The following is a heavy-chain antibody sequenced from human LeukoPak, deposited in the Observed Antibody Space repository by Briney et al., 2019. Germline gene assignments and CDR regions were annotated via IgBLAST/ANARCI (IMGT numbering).Heavy chain of an antibody. CDR3: ARDQYDTWSRRGNFDS. J-gene: IGHJ4*02. Sequence: GGSPRLSCVASGFTFGKYWMSWVRQAPGKGLEWVANIKLDGSEKNYVDSVKGRFTISRDNTKNSLYLQMNSLRVEGTAVFYCARDQYDTWSRRGNFDSWGQGTLVIVSS. V-gene: IGHV3-7*03. D-gene: IGHD3-3*01. CDR1: GFTFGKYW. CDR2: IKLDGSEK.